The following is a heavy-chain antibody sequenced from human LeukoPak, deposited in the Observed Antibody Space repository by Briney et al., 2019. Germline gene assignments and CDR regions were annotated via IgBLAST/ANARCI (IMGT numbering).Heavy chain of an antibody. D-gene: IGHD3-16*01. CDR3: ARPRSLMTRDAFDI. J-gene: IGHJ3*02. CDR1: GYTFINYD. V-gene: IGHV1-18*01. Sequence: ASVKVSCKASGYTFINYDISWVRQAPGQGLEWMGWINGYNGNTDYAQKLQGRVTMTTDTSTGTVYLELRSLRSDDTAVYYCARPRSLMTRDAFDIWGQGTMVTVSS. CDR2: INGYNGNT.